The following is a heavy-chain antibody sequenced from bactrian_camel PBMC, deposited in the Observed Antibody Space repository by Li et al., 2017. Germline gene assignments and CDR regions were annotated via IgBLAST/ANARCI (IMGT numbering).Heavy chain of an antibody. J-gene: IGHJ4*01. CDR1: GVTLTQHC. CDR2: IEGGGRM. Sequence: HVQLVESGGGAVLAGGSLRLSCTASGVTLTQHCMGWFRQAPGKEREGVAAIEGGGRMSYRDSVKGRITISQDPTKNAVYLQMDSLTPEDTAMYYCAAGSSRGVPFRERGYPYWGQGTQVTVS. CDR3: AAGSSRGVPFRERGYPY. V-gene: IGHV3S53*01. D-gene: IGHD5*01.